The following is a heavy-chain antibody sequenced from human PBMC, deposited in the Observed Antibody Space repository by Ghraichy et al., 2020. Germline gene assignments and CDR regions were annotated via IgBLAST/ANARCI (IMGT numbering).Heavy chain of an antibody. D-gene: IGHD4-17*01. CDR1: GYSISSGYY. CDR2: FYHSGST. CDR3: ARARAYGDYRIHGVLPDY. V-gene: IGHV4-38-2*02. J-gene: IGHJ4*02. Sequence: SETPSLTCTVSGYSISSGYYWGWIRQPPGKGVEWIGSFYHSGSTYYNPSLKSRVTISVDTSKNQFSLKLSPVTAADTAVYYCARARAYGDYRIHGVLPDYWGQGTLVTVSS.